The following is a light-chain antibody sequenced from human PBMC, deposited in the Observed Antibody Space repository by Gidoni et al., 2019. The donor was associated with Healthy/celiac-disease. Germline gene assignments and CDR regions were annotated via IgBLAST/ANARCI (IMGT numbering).Light chain of an antibody. CDR2: AAS. V-gene: IGKV1-39*01. J-gene: IGKJ4*01. CDR1: QSILSY. CDR3: QQSYSTPRT. Sequence: DIQMTQSPSSLSASVGDKVTITCRASQSILSYVYWYQQKPGKAPKLLIYAASSVQGGVQSRFSGGGSGEDFTLTISSLQPEDFATYYCQQSYSTPRTFGGGTKVEIK.